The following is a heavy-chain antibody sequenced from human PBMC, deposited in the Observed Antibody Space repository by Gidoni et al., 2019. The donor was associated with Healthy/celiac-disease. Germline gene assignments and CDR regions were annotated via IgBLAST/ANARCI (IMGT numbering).Heavy chain of an antibody. CDR3: TTNYGSGSYYSNLV. V-gene: IGHV3-15*01. CDR1: GFTFSNAW. Sequence: EVQLVESGGGLVKPGGSLRLSCAASGFTFSNAWMSWVRQAPGKGLEWVGRIKSKTDGGTTDYAAPVKGRFTISRDDSKNTLYLQMNSLKTEDTAVYYCTTNYGSGSYYSNLVWGQGTLVTVSS. CDR2: IKSKTDGGTT. D-gene: IGHD3-10*01. J-gene: IGHJ4*02.